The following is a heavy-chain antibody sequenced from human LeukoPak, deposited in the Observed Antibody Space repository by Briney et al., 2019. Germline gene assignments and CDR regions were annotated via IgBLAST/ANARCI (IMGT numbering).Heavy chain of an antibody. CDR2: INNDGSGT. CDR1: GFTFSSCW. Sequence: PGGSLRLSCAASGFTFSSCWMHWVRQTPGKGLVWVSRINNDGSGTSYADSVKDRFTISRDNAKNILFLQMNSLRAEDTAVYYCAKEVSYGPTSYYYGMDVWGQGTTVTVSS. V-gene: IGHV3-74*01. CDR3: AKEVSYGPTSYYYGMDV. J-gene: IGHJ6*02. D-gene: IGHD5-18*01.